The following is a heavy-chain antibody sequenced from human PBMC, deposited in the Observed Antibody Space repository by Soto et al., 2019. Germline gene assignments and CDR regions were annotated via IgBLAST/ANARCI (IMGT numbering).Heavy chain of an antibody. V-gene: IGHV1-46*01. CDR3: TRADSDVVILPDVRPLFDL. Sequence: QVQLVQSGAEVKKPGASVKVSCKTSGYDFFKYNMHWVRQAPGQGLEWMGVINPNGGYTRHAQKFQGRVIRTRDTSSKIVYMELSGLTSADTAMYYCTRADSDVVILPDVRPLFDLWGQGALVPVSS. CDR2: INPNGGYT. J-gene: IGHJ4*02. CDR1: GYDFFKYN. D-gene: IGHD2-21*02.